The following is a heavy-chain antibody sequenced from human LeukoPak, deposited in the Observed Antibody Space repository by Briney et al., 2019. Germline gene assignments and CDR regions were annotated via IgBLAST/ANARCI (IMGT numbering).Heavy chain of an antibody. CDR2: IYTSGST. CDR3: ARDRDDSSGYYP. Sequence: SQTLSLTCTVSGGSISSGSYYWSWIRQPAGKGLEWIGRIYTSGSTNYNPSLKSRVTISVDTSKNQFSLKLSSVTAADTAVYYCARDRDDSSGYYPWGQGTLVTVSS. J-gene: IGHJ5*02. V-gene: IGHV4-61*02. CDR1: GGSISSGSYY. D-gene: IGHD3-22*01.